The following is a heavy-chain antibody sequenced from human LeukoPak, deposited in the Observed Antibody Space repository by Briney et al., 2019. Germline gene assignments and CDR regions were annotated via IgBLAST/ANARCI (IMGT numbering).Heavy chain of an antibody. V-gene: IGHV1-2*02. J-gene: IGHJ5*02. Sequence: ASVKVSCKASGYTFTGYYMHWVRQAPGQGLEWMGWINPNSGGTNYAQKFQGRVTMTRDTSISTAYMELSSLRSEDTAVYYCARGDPKFGWFDPWGQGTLVTVSS. CDR2: INPNSGGT. D-gene: IGHD3-10*01. CDR3: ARGDPKFGWFDP. CDR1: GYTFTGYY.